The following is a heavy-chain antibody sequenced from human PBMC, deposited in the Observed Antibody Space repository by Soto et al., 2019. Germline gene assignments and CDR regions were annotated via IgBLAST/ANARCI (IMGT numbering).Heavy chain of an antibody. CDR2: IYYSGST. CDR3: ARGGTVEMATIQYYYGMDV. CDR1: GGSVSSGSYY. V-gene: IGHV4-61*01. J-gene: IGHJ6*02. Sequence: SETLSLTCTVSGGSVSSGSYYWSWIRQPPGKGLEWIGYIYYSGSTNYNPSLKSRVTISVDTSKNQFSLKLSSVTAADTAVYYCARGGTVEMATIQYYYGMDVWGQGTTVTVSS. D-gene: IGHD5-12*01.